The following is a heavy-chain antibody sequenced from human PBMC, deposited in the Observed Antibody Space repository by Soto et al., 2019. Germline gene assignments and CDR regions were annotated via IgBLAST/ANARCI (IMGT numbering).Heavy chain of an antibody. J-gene: IGHJ4*02. CDR2: ISSSSSYI. CDR3: ARDLGYYDSSGYLDY. CDR1: GFTFSSYS. D-gene: IGHD3-22*01. Sequence: GGSLRLSCAASGFTFSSYSMNWVRQAPGKGLEWVSSISSSSSYIYYADSVKGRFTISRDNAKNSLYLQMNSLRAEDTAVYYCARDLGYYDSSGYLDYWGQGALVTVSS. V-gene: IGHV3-21*01.